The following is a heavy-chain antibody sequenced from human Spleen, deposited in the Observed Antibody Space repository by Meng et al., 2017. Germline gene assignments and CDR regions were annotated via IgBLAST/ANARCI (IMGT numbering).Heavy chain of an antibody. CDR2: INHSGST. V-gene: IGHV4-34*01. CDR1: GGSFSAYY. Sequence: QVQLQQGGAGLFKSSETLSLTCAVFGGSFSAYYWSWIRQPPGKGLEWIGEINHSGSTNYNPSLKSRVSILVDTSKNQFSLKLSSVTAADTAVYYCASGTLKVTTLRWFDPWGQGTLVTVSS. J-gene: IGHJ5*02. D-gene: IGHD4-11*01. CDR3: ASGTLKVTTLRWFDP.